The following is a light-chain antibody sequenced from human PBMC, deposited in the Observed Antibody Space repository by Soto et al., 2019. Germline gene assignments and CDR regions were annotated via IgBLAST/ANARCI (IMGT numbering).Light chain of an antibody. Sequence: EIVLTQSPGTLSLSPGERATLSCRASQTVNSNYLAWYQQRAGQAPRLLIYGASTRAADIPDRFSGSGSGTDFTLTISRLEPEDFAVYYCQQYDRSPLITFGGATKVEIK. CDR1: QTVNSNY. CDR2: GAS. CDR3: QQYDRSPLIT. J-gene: IGKJ4*01. V-gene: IGKV3-20*01.